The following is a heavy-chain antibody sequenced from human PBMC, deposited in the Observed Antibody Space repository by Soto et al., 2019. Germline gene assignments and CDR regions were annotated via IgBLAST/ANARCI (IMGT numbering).Heavy chain of an antibody. CDR2: INPDSGVT. Sequence: QVQLVQSGAEVKKPGASVKVSCKASGYTFTSYYMHWVRQAPGQGLEWMGWINPDSGVTYYPHKFQDRVTMTRDTSISTSYMELSRLTSDDTALYYCASDRGVRAVGGQGTTVIVSS. J-gene: IGHJ6*02. CDR1: GYTFTSYY. D-gene: IGHD2-8*01. CDR3: ASDRGVRAV. V-gene: IGHV1-2*02.